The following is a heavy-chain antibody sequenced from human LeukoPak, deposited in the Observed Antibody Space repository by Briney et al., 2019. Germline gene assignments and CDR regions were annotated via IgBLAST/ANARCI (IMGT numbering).Heavy chain of an antibody. V-gene: IGHV1-2*02. Sequence: GASVKVSCKASGYTFTGYYMHWVRQAPGQGLEWMGWINPNSGGTNYAQKFQGRVTMTRDTSISTAYMELSRLRSDDTAVYYCARDFRVLRYFYWLRLDAFDIWGQGTMVTVSS. J-gene: IGHJ3*02. CDR3: ARDFRVLRYFYWLRLDAFDI. D-gene: IGHD3-9*01. CDR2: INPNSGGT. CDR1: GYTFTGYY.